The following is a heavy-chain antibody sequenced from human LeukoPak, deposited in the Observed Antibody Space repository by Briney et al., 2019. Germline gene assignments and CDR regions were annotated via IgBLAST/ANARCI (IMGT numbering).Heavy chain of an antibody. V-gene: IGHV3-66*02. CDR2: IYSGGST. D-gene: IGHD3-22*01. CDR3: ARDYYDSSGAGSL. Sequence: GRSLRLSCAASGFTVSSNYMSWVRQAPGKGLEWVSVIYSGGSTYYADSVKGRFTISRDNSKNTLYLQMNSLRAEDTAVYYCARDYYDSSGAGSLWGQRTLVTVSS. J-gene: IGHJ4*02. CDR1: GFTVSSNY.